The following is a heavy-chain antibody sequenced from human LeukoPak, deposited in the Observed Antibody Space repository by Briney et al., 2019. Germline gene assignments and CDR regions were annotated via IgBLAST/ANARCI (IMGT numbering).Heavy chain of an antibody. V-gene: IGHV1-3*01. D-gene: IGHD2-15*01. Sequence: ASVKVSCKASGYTFTSYAMHWVRQAPGQRLEWMGWINAGNGNTKYSQKFQGRVTITRDTSASTAYMELSSLRSEDTAVYYCARDPYCSGGSCYPGRPQRYNWFDPWGQGTLVTVSS. CDR2: INAGNGNT. CDR3: ARDPYCSGGSCYPGRPQRYNWFDP. CDR1: GYTFTSYA. J-gene: IGHJ5*02.